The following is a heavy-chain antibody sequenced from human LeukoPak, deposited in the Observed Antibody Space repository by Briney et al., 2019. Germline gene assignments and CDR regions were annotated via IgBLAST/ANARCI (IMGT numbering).Heavy chain of an antibody. CDR2: ISYDGSNK. Sequence: SGGSLRLSCAASGFTFSSYGMHWVRQAPGKGLEWVAVISYDGSNKYYADSVKGRFTISRDNSKNTLYLQMNSLRAEDTAVYYCAIAFDKYYYYGMDVWGQGTTVTVSS. CDR3: AIAFDKYYYYGMDV. CDR1: GFTFSSYG. D-gene: IGHD3-10*01. J-gene: IGHJ6*02. V-gene: IGHV3-30*03.